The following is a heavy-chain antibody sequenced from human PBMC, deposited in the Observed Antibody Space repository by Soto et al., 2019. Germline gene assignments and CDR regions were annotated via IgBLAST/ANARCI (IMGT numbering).Heavy chain of an antibody. J-gene: IGHJ3*02. CDR2: ITPLLGTA. D-gene: IGHD3-22*01. Sequence: QVQLVQSGAEVKKPGSSVKVSCKASGGTFSAYVITWVRQAPGQGLEWMGSITPLLGTADYAQKFQGRVTLTADECTSTAYMEKSSLRSDDTAVYYCARATFARGIVVVKDAFDIWGQGTMVTVSS. V-gene: IGHV1-69*18. CDR1: GGTFSAYV. CDR3: ARATFARGIVVVKDAFDI.